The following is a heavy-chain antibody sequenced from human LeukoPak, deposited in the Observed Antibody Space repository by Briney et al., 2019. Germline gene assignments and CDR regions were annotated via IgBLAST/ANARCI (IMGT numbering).Heavy chain of an antibody. CDR2: IYYSGST. J-gene: IGHJ5*02. V-gene: IGHV4-59*01. CDR3: ARDRTYYYGSGKEGDWFDP. D-gene: IGHD3-10*01. Sequence: SETLSLTCTVSGGSTSSYYWSWIRQPPGKGLEWIGYIYYSGSTNYNPSLKSRVTISVDTSKNQFSLKLSSVTAADTAVYYCARDRTYYYGSGKEGDWFDPWGQGTLVTVSS. CDR1: GGSTSSYY.